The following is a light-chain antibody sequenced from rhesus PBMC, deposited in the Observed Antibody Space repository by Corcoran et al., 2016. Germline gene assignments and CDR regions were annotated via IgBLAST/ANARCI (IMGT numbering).Light chain of an antibody. Sequence: QAALTQPPSVSGSPGQSVTISCTGTSSDIGAYNYVSWYQQHPGKAPKLMIYDVTKRPSGVSDRFSGSKSGNTASLTISGLQSEDEADYYCSSYAGSNTFIFGVGTRLTVL. J-gene: IGLJ1*01. V-gene: IGLV2-23*01. CDR2: DVT. CDR3: SSYAGSNTFI. CDR1: SSDIGAYNY.